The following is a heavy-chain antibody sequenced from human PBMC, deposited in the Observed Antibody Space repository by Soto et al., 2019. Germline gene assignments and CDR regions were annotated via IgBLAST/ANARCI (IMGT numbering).Heavy chain of an antibody. D-gene: IGHD3-22*01. V-gene: IGHV3-30-3*01. Sequence: PGGSLRLSCAASGFPFSIYAMHLVRQSPGKGLEWVAVISYDGSNKYYADSVKGRFTISRDNSKNTLYLQMNRLRAEDTAVYYCERGHSTYYYDSSAFNNAFDIWGQGTMVTVSS. J-gene: IGHJ3*02. CDR3: ERGHSTYYYDSSAFNNAFDI. CDR1: GFPFSIYA. CDR2: ISYDGSNK.